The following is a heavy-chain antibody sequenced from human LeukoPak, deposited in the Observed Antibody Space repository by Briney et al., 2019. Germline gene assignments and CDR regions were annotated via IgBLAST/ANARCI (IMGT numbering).Heavy chain of an antibody. D-gene: IGHD6-19*01. J-gene: IGHJ6*03. CDR1: GGTFSSYA. CDR2: IIPIFGTA. V-gene: IGHV1-69*06. Sequence: ASVKVSCKASGGTFSSYAISWVRQAPGQGLEWMGGIIPIFGTANYAQKFQGRVTITADKSTSTAYMELSSLRSEDTAVYYCARASWLVPPYYYYYMDVWAKGPRSPSP. CDR3: ARASWLVPPYYYYYMDV.